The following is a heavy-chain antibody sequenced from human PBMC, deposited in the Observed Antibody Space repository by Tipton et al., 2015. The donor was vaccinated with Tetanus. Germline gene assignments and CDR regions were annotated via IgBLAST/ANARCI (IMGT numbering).Heavy chain of an antibody. CDR1: GFTVSSNY. D-gene: IGHD6-13*01. Sequence: SLRLSCAASGFTVSSNYMSWVRQAPGKGLEWVSVIYSGGSTYYADSAKGRFTISRDNSKNTLYLQMNSLRAEDTAVYYCARVGYSSSQFSFDYWGQGTLVTVSS. J-gene: IGHJ4*02. CDR3: ARVGYSSSQFSFDY. V-gene: IGHV3-53*01. CDR2: IYSGGST.